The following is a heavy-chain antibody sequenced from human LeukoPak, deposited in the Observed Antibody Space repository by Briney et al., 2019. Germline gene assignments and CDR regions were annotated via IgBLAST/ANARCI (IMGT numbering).Heavy chain of an antibody. Sequence: ASVKVSCKASGYTFTSYYMHWVRQAPGQGLEWMGLINPSGSSTSYAQKFQGRLSLTRDMSTSTDYMELSSLRSEDTAVYYCARDSSGWYGGLDYWGQGTLVTVSS. CDR3: ARDSSGWYGGLDY. V-gene: IGHV1-46*01. CDR1: GYTFTSYY. J-gene: IGHJ4*02. D-gene: IGHD6-19*01. CDR2: INPSGSST.